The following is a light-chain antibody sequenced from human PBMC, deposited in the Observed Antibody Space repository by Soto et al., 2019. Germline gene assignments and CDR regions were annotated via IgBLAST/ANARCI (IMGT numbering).Light chain of an antibody. Sequence: QSALTQPASVSGSPGQSITISCIGTSSDVGSYNLVSWYQQHPGKAPKVLIYEVSERPSGVSNRFSGSKSGNTASLTVSGLQAEDEADYYCTSYGGSNNFYVFGTGTKLTVL. CDR3: TSYGGSNNFYV. CDR1: SSDVGSYNL. CDR2: EVS. V-gene: IGLV2-23*02. J-gene: IGLJ1*01.